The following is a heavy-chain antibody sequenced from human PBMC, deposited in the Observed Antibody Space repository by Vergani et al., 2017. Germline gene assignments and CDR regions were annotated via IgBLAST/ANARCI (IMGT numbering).Heavy chain of an antibody. V-gene: IGHV4-59*01. D-gene: IGHD6-19*01. J-gene: IGHJ3*02. CDR3: ASQTIYSGWYSAGAFDI. Sequence: QVQLQESGPGLVKPSETLSLTCTVSGGSISSYYWSWIRQPPGKGLEWIGYIYYSGGTNYNPSLKSRVTISVDTSKNQFSLKLSSVTAADTAVYYCASQTIYSGWYSAGAFDIWGQGTMVTVSS. CDR1: GGSISSYY. CDR2: IYYSGGT.